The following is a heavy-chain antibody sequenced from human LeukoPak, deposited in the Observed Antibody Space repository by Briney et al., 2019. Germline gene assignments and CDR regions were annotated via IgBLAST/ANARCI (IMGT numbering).Heavy chain of an antibody. CDR1: GFTFSSCA. CDR2: ISASSGDT. CDR3: AKDARHTDY. V-gene: IGHV3-23*01. Sequence: GGSLRLSCAASGFTFSSCAMSWVRQAPGKGLEGFSVISASSGDTYYTDSVKGRFTISKDNSKDTLYLQMNSLRLEDTAVFYCAKDARHTDYWGQGTLVTVSS. J-gene: IGHJ4*02.